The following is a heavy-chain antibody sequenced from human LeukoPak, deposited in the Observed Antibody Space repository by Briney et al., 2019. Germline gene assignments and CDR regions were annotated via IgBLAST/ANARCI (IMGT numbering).Heavy chain of an antibody. CDR2: INPDVNDK. Sequence: GGSLRLFCVPSGFLFNSYYMRWLRQAPGKGLEWVAHINPDVNDKYYVYSVKGRFTISRDNAKISLYLQVNSLRAEDTAVYYCAREVAVGIGAYNYWGQGTLVTVSS. D-gene: IGHD6-13*01. V-gene: IGHV3-7*01. CDR1: GFLFNSYY. J-gene: IGHJ4*02. CDR3: AREVAVGIGAYNY.